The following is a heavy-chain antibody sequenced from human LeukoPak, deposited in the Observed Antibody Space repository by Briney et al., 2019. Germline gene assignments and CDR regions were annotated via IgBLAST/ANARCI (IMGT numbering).Heavy chain of an antibody. Sequence: GGSLRLSYAASGFTFSHAWMSWVRQAPGKGLEWVGRVKSKTDGGTTDYAAPVKGRFTTSRDDSKNTLYLEMNSLKTEDTAVYYCTVVNYGSGSYPLGYWGQGTLVTVSS. CDR1: GFTFSHAW. J-gene: IGHJ4*02. CDR2: VKSKTDGGTT. D-gene: IGHD3-10*01. V-gene: IGHV3-15*01. CDR3: TVVNYGSGSYPLGY.